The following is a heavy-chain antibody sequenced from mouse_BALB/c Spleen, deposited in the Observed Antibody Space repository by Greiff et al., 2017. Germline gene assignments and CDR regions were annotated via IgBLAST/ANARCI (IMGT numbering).Heavy chain of an antibody. D-gene: IGHD2-4*01. V-gene: IGHV1-18*01. CDR3: ARWAYYDYSWFAY. J-gene: IGHJ3*01. Sequence: VQLQQSGPELVKPGASVKIPCKASGYTFTDYYMHWVKQSHGKSLEWIGDINPNNGGTIYNQKFKGKATLTVDKSSSTAYMELRSLTSEDTAVYYCARWAYYDYSWFAYWGQGTLVTVSA. CDR1: GYTFTDYY. CDR2: INPNNGGT.